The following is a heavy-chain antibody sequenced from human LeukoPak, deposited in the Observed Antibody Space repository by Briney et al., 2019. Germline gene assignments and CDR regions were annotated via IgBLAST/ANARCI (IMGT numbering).Heavy chain of an antibody. Sequence: GASVKVSCKASGYTFTSYGISWVGQAPGQGLEWMGWISAYNGNTNYAQKLQGRVTMATDTSTSTAYMALRSLRSVDTAVYYCARSSGYYDYYFDYWGQGTLVTVSS. CDR2: ISAYNGNT. J-gene: IGHJ4*02. CDR3: ARSSGYYDYYFDY. V-gene: IGHV1-18*01. D-gene: IGHD3-3*01. CDR1: GYTFTSYG.